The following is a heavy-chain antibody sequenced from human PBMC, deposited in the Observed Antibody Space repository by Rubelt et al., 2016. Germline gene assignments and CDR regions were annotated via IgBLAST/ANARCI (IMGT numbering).Heavy chain of an antibody. J-gene: IGHJ4*02. Sequence: QVQLKQWGAGLLKPSETLSVTCAVYGGSFSGYYWTWIRQPPGKGLEWIGEINHGGSTNHNPSLKGRVPIAVDTSNNQIPLKWRSVTAADTAIYYCARSSGYDYVYDYWGQGTLVTVSS. CDR2: INHGGST. V-gene: IGHV4-34*01. D-gene: IGHD5-12*01. CDR1: GGSFSGYY. CDR3: ARSSGYDYVYDY.